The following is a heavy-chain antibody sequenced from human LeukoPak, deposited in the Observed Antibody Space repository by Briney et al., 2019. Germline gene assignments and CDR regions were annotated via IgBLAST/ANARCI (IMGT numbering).Heavy chain of an antibody. CDR1: GGSISSGGYY. CDR3: ARGASPRRNWFDP. D-gene: IGHD5-12*01. CDR2: INHSGST. Sequence: PSQTLSLTCTVSGGSISSGGYYWSWIRQPPGKGLEWIGEINHSGSTNYNPSLKSRVTISVDTSKNQFSLKLSSVTAADTAVYYCARGASPRRNWFDPWGQGTLVTVSS. V-gene: IGHV4-30-2*01. J-gene: IGHJ5*02.